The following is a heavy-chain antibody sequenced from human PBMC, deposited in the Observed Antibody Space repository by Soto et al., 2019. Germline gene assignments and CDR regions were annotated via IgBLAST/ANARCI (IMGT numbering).Heavy chain of an antibody. V-gene: IGHV4-30-2*01. D-gene: IGHD4-17*01. Sequence: QLQLQESGSGLVKPSQTLSLTCAVSGGSISSGGYSWSWIRQPPGKGLEWIGYIYHSGSTYYNPSLKSRVTISVDRSKNQFSLKLSSVTAADTAVYYCARVVGDESNDAFDIWGQGTMVTVSS. J-gene: IGHJ3*02. CDR3: ARVVGDESNDAFDI. CDR2: IYHSGST. CDR1: GGSISSGGYS.